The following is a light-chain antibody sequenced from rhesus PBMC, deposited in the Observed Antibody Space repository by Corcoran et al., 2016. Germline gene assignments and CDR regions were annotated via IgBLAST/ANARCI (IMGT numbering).Light chain of an antibody. Sequence: ETVVTQSPATLSLSPGERATLSCRASQSVGSYLAWYQQKPGKAPRLLIMDASSRATGIPARFSGSGSGTDFTLTISSLEPEDVGVYYCQQSSNLYSFGQGTKVEIK. J-gene: IGKJ2*01. V-gene: IGKV3-24*04. CDR2: DAS. CDR1: QSVGSY. CDR3: QQSSNLYS.